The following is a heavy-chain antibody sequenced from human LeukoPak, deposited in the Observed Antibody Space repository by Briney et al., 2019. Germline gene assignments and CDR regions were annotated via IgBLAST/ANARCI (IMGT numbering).Heavy chain of an antibody. CDR2: IYPGDSDT. Sequence: GESLKISCKGSGYSFTSYWIGWVRQMPGKGLEWMGIIYPGDSDTRYSPSFQGQVTIPADKSISTAYLQWSSLKASDTAMYYCARQSAYDFWSGPFYFDYWGQGTLVTVSS. CDR3: ARQSAYDFWSGPFYFDY. CDR1: GYSFTSYW. J-gene: IGHJ4*02. D-gene: IGHD3-3*01. V-gene: IGHV5-51*01.